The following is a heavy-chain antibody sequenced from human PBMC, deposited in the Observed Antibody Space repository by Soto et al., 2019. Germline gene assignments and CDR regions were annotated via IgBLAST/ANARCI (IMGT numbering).Heavy chain of an antibody. CDR3: AKGYSSSWYSAFDY. D-gene: IGHD6-13*01. Sequence: PGGSLRLSCAASGFTFTNYAVNWVRQAPGKGLEWVSGISGTGGSTNYADSVKGRFTISRDNSNNTLYLQMNSLGAEDTAVFYCAKGYSSSWYSAFDYWGQGTQVTVSS. CDR1: GFTFTNYA. V-gene: IGHV3-23*01. J-gene: IGHJ4*02. CDR2: ISGTGGST.